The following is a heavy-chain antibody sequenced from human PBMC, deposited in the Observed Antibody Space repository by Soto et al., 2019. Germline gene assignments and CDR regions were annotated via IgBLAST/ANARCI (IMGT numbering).Heavy chain of an antibody. CDR3: ARQDSSNWYNAFDI. V-gene: IGHV5-51*01. CDR1: GHSFTSNW. D-gene: IGHD6-13*01. J-gene: IGHJ3*02. Sequence: EVQLVQSGAEVKQPGEPLKISCKGSGHSFTSNWIGWVSQMPGKGLEWMGIIYPGDSDTRYSPSFQGQVTFSADKSITTAYLQWSSLKASDTAMYYCARQDSSNWYNAFDIWGQGTMVTVSS. CDR2: IYPGDSDT.